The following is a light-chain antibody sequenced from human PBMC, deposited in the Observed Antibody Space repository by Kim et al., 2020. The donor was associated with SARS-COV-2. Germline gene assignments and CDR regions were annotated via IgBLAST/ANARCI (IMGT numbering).Light chain of an antibody. CDR3: CSRDSTAKDYV. V-gene: IGLV3-19*01. CDR2: DEN. J-gene: IGLJ1*01. Sequence: ALRQTVRSTCQGDSLRKSYASWYQQKPGQAPILVMSDENNRPSGIPDRFSGSSSGSTASLTITGAQAEDEADYYCCSRDSTAKDYVFGTGTKVTVL. CDR1: SLRKSY.